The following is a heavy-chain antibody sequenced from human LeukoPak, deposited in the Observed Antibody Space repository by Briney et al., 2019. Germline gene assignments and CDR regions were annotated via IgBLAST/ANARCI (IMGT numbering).Heavy chain of an antibody. CDR1: GFTFSSYW. V-gene: IGHV3-7*01. J-gene: IGHJ4*02. Sequence: PGGSLRLSCAASGFTFSSYWMSWVRQAPGKGLEWVANIKQGGSGKYYVDSVKGRFTISRDNAKNSLNLQMNSLRAEDTAVYYCAREGPTLWFGELPIDYWGQGTLVTVSS. CDR2: IKQGGSGK. D-gene: IGHD3-10*01. CDR3: AREGPTLWFGELPIDY.